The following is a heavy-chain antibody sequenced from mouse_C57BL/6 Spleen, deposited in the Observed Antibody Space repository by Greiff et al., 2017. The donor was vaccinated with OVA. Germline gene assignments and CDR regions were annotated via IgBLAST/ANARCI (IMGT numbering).Heavy chain of an antibody. V-gene: IGHV1-69*01. D-gene: IGHD2-13*01. CDR2: IDPSDSYT. Sequence: VQLQQPGAELVMPGASVKLSCKASGYTFTSYWMHWVKQRPGQGLEWIGEIDPSDSYTNYNQKFKGKSTLTVDKSSSTAYMQLSSLTSEDSAVYYGARVDYTTYYFDYWGKGTTLTVSS. J-gene: IGHJ2*01. CDR3: ARVDYTTYYFDY. CDR1: GYTFTSYW.